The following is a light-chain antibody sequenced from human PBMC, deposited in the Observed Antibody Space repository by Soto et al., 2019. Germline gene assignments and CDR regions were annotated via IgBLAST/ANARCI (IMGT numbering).Light chain of an antibody. CDR2: YNN. J-gene: IGLJ1*01. CDR3: QSYDSSMSGYV. Sequence: QSVLTQPPSVSGAPGQRVTISCTGSSPNIGAGYDVHWYQQLPETAPKLLIHYNNSRPSGVPDRFSGSKSGTSASLAITGLQAEDEADYYCQSYDSSMSGYVFXTGTKVTVL. CDR1: SPNIGAGYD. V-gene: IGLV1-40*01.